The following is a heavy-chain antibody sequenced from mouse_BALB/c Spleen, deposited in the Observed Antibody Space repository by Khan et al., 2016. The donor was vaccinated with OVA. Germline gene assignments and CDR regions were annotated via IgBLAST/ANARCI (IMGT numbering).Heavy chain of an antibody. CDR1: GYTFTNYG. D-gene: IGHD4-1*02. CDR2: INTYTGEP. J-gene: IGHJ1*01. Sequence: QIQLVQSGPELKKPGETVKISCKASGYTFTNYGMNWVKQAPGKGLKWMGWINTYTGEPTYADDFKGRSAFSLVTSASTAYLQIKNLKNEDTATXFCARSNSYWYFDVWGAGTTVTVSS. V-gene: IGHV9-3-1*01. CDR3: ARSNSYWYFDV.